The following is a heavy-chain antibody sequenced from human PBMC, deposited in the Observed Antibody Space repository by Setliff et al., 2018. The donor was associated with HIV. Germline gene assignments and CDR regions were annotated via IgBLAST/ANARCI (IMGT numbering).Heavy chain of an antibody. CDR3: ARDNYYDSSGIDY. J-gene: IGHJ4*02. CDR2: LYVSGGT. Sequence: PSETLSLTCTVSGLSMSYNYWTWIRQPAGKGLEWIGRLYVSGGTNYNPSLKSRVTISVDTSKSQFSLKLSSVTAADTAVYYCARDNYYDSSGIDYWGQGTLVTVSS. CDR1: GLSMSYNY. V-gene: IGHV4-4*07. D-gene: IGHD3-22*01.